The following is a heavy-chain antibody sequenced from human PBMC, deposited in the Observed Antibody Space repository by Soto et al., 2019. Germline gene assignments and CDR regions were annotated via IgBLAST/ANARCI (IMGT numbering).Heavy chain of an antibody. J-gene: IGHJ6*02. CDR1: GITFTSST. Sequence: QRQLVQSGPEVKRPGTSVKVSFKASGITFTSSTVQWVRQARGQRLEWIGWIVVGSGNTNYAQRIQKRGTFTRDVSTSTDYVERSSLRFEDTAIYYCPAGEWAGSNLYYYYGMAVLGQGTTVTVSS. V-gene: IGHV1-58*01. CDR3: PAGEWAGSNLYYYYGMAV. CDR2: IVVGSGNT. D-gene: IGHD6-19*01.